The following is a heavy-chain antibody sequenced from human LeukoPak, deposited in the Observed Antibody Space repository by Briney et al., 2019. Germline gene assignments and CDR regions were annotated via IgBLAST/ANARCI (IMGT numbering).Heavy chain of an antibody. Sequence: GESLKISWKGSGYSFTSYWIGWGRQMPGKGVEWMGIIYPGDSDTRYSPSFQGQVTISADKSVSTAYLQWSSLKASVTAMYYCARGIAARPWFDYWGQGTLVTVSS. CDR2: IYPGDSDT. V-gene: IGHV5-51*01. CDR1: GYSFTSYW. CDR3: ARGIAARPWFDY. D-gene: IGHD6-6*01. J-gene: IGHJ4*02.